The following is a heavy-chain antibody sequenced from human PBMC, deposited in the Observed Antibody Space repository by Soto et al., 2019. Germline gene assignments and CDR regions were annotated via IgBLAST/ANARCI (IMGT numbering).Heavy chain of an antibody. V-gene: IGHV1-18*01. CDR1: GYTFSTYG. Sequence: QVQLVQSGAEVKKPGASVKVSCKASGYTFSTYGISWVRQAPGQGLEWMGWISAYNGNTNYAQKLQGRVTMTTDTSTSTVYMELTSLRSDDTAVYYCASGYYDILTDYYSEDCWGQGTLVTVSS. D-gene: IGHD3-9*01. CDR3: ASGYYDILTDYYSEDC. J-gene: IGHJ4*02. CDR2: ISAYNGNT.